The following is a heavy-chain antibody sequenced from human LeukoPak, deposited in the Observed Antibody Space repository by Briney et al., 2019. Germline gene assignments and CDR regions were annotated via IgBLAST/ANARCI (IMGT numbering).Heavy chain of an antibody. CDR2: MNPNSGNT. CDR1: GYTFTSYD. Sequence: ASVKVSCKASGYTFTSYDINWVRQATGQGLEWMGWMNPNSGNTGYAQKFQGRVTMTRNTSISTAYMELSSLRSEDMAVYYCARGRHGSGGYYYYMDVWGKGTTVTVSS. D-gene: IGHD3-10*01. CDR3: ARGRHGSGGYYYYMDV. J-gene: IGHJ6*03. V-gene: IGHV1-8*01.